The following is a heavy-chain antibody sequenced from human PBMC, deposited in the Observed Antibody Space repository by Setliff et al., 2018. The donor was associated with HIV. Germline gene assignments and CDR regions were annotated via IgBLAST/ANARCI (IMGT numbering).Heavy chain of an antibody. J-gene: IGHJ5*02. Sequence: KPSETLSLTCSVSGDSISSGSYYWSWIRLPAGKGLEWIGQIHTTGSTNYNPSLKSRVTISIDTSKNQFSLKLNSVTATGTAVYYCAKRTFGSGRFDPWGQGTLVTVSS. V-gene: IGHV4-61*09. D-gene: IGHD3-16*01. CDR3: AKRTFGSGRFDP. CDR1: GDSISSGSYY. CDR2: IHTTGST.